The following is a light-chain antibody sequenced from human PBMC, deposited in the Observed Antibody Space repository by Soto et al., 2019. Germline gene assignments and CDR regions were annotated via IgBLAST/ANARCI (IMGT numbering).Light chain of an antibody. Sequence: QSALTXPATVSGSPGQSITISCTGTSSDVGGYNYVSWYQQHPGKAPKLMIYEVSNRPSGDSDRFSGSKSGNTASLTISGLQAEDEADYYCSSYTSSSTPYVFGSGTKVTVL. CDR3: SSYTSSSTPYV. CDR1: SSDVGGYNY. V-gene: IGLV2-14*03. CDR2: EVS. J-gene: IGLJ1*01.